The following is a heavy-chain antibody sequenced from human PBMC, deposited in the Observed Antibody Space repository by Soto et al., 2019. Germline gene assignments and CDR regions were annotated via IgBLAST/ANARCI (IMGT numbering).Heavy chain of an antibody. V-gene: IGHV4-59*01. Sequence: PSETLSLTCTVSGGSISSYYWSWILQPPGKGLEWIGYIYYSGSTNYNPSLKSRVTISVDTSKNQFSLKLSSVTAADTAVYYCARAWYSSGWYNWFDPWGQGTLVTVSS. CDR2: IYYSGST. D-gene: IGHD6-19*01. J-gene: IGHJ5*02. CDR1: GGSISSYY. CDR3: ARAWYSSGWYNWFDP.